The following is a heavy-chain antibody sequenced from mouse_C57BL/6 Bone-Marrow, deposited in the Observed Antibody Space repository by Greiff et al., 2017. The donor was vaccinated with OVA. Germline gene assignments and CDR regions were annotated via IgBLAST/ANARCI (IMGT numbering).Heavy chain of an antibody. CDR1: GFNIKDAY. Sequence: VQLQQSGAELVRPGASVKLSCTASGFNIKDAYMHGVKQRPEQGLEWIGWIDPENGDTEYASKFQGKATITADTSSNTAYLQLSSLTSEDTAVYYCTTYHYYAMDYWGQGTSVTVSS. CDR3: TTYHYYAMDY. CDR2: IDPENGDT. J-gene: IGHJ4*01. V-gene: IGHV14-4*01.